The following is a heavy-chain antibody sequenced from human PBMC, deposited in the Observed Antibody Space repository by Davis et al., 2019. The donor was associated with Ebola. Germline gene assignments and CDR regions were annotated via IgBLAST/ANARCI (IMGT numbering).Heavy chain of an antibody. CDR1: GGSISSGDYY. V-gene: IGHV4-30-4*01. Sequence: SETLSLTCTVSGGSISSGDYYWSWIRQPPGKGLEWIGYIYHSGSTYYNPSLKSRVTISVDTSKNQFSLKLSSVTAADTAVYYCARGRGTILYSSSSKNDYWGQGTLVTVSS. CDR2: IYHSGST. D-gene: IGHD6-6*01. CDR3: ARGRGTILYSSSSKNDY. J-gene: IGHJ4*02.